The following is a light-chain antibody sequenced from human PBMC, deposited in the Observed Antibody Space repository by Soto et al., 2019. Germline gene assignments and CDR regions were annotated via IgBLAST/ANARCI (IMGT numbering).Light chain of an antibody. CDR2: GAS. CDR3: QQYTQSLWT. Sequence: VLTQSPGTLSLSPGESATLSCRASQTVSITYLTWYQQKPGQAPRLLIFGASKRATGIPDRFNGSGSGKDLTRTISGLEPEDFAVYYCQQYTQSLWTFGQGTKVDIK. V-gene: IGKV3-20*01. J-gene: IGKJ1*01. CDR1: QTVSITY.